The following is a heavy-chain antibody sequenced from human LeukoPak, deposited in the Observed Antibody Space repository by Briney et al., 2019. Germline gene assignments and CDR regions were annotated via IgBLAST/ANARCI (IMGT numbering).Heavy chain of an antibody. V-gene: IGHV1-2*02. J-gene: IGHJ6*01. CDR3: ARIGYDFWSGYYYYGMDV. D-gene: IGHD3-3*01. Sequence: ASVKVSCKASGYTFTSYYMHWVRQAPGQGREWMGWINPNSGGTNYAQKFQGRVTMTRDKSISTAYMELSRLRSDDTDVYYCARIGYDFWSGYYYYGMDVWGQGTTVSVSS. CDR1: GYTFTSYY. CDR2: INPNSGGT.